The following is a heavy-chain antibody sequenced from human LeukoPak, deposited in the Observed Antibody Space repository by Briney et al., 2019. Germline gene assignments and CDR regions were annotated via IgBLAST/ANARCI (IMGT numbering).Heavy chain of an antibody. J-gene: IGHJ4*02. V-gene: IGHV4-38-2*02. Sequence: TSETLSLTCTVSGYPISMGYFWGWIRQPPGKGLEWIGSIFHTGYTFYDPSFKRRLTISVDTSKNQFSLKLSSVTAADTAVYYYASNSFDYYGSGSYSVDYWGQGTLVTVSS. CDR1: GYPISMGYF. D-gene: IGHD3-10*01. CDR3: ASNSFDYYGSGSYSVDY. CDR2: IFHTGYT.